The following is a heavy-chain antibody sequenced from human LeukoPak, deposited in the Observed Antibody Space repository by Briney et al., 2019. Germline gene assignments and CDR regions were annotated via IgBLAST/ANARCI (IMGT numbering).Heavy chain of an antibody. D-gene: IGHD3-10*01. CDR1: GFTFDDYA. CDR3: AKDYGSGSHLPYFDY. CDR2: ISWNSGSI. Sequence: PGRSLRLSCAASGFTFDDYAMHWVRQAPGKGLEWVSGISWNSGSIGYADSVKGRFTISRDNAKNSLYLQMNSLRAEDTALYYCAKDYGSGSHLPYFDYWGQGTLVTVSS. V-gene: IGHV3-9*01. J-gene: IGHJ4*02.